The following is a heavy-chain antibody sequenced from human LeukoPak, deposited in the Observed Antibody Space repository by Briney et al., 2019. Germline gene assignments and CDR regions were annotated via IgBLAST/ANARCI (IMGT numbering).Heavy chain of an antibody. D-gene: IGHD1-1*01. V-gene: IGHV4-30-4*01. CDR2: IYYSGST. CDR1: GGSISSGDYY. CDR3: ARDQVNERDYYYGMDV. Sequence: QSSETLSLTCTVSGGSISSGDYYWSWIRQPPGKGLEWIGYIYYSGSTYYNPSLKSRVTISVDTSKNQFSLKLSSVTAADTAVYYCARDQVNERDYYYGMDVWGQGTTVTVSS. J-gene: IGHJ6*02.